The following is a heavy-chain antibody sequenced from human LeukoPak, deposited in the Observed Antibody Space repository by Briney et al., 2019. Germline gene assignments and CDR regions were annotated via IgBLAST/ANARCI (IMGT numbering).Heavy chain of an antibody. V-gene: IGHV4-59*01. J-gene: IGHJ4*02. CDR2: IYYSGST. Sequence: PLETLSLTCSVPGGSINNYWWNWLRQPPGKGLEWIGYIYYSGSTSYNPSLKSRLTISVDTSLNQFSLKLNSVTAADTAVYYCARYCSGGDCYSKALDYWGQGILVTVSS. CDR1: GGSINNYW. D-gene: IGHD2-15*01. CDR3: ARYCSGGDCYSKALDY.